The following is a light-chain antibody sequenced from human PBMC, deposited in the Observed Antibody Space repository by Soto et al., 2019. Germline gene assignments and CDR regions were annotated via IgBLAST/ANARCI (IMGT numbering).Light chain of an antibody. CDR3: ASYAGSNNFVV. CDR1: SSDIGAYNY. V-gene: IGLV2-8*01. CDR2: EVT. Sequence: QSVLTQPPSASGSPGQSVTISCTGTSSDIGAYNYVSWYQQHPDKAPKFMIYEVTKRPSGVPDRFSGSKSGNTASLTISGLQAEDEADYYCASYAGSNNFVVFGGGTKVTVL. J-gene: IGLJ2*01.